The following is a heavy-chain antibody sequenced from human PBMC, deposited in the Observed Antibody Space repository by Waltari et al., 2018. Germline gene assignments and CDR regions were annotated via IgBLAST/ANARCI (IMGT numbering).Heavy chain of an antibody. CDR1: GSAFGDSD. CDR3: TRDLYGSGGDWFDP. CDR2: SGGGSRSYI. D-gene: IGHD3-10*01. Sequence: ELQLVESGGGPVKPGGSLRLPCAASGSAFGDSDMTRVRQAPGKGLEWVSSSGGGSRSYIFYADSVKGRFTVSRDNAKNSLYLQMNSLRAGDTAVYYCTRDLYGSGGDWFDPWGQGTLVTVSS. V-gene: IGHV3-21*03. J-gene: IGHJ5*02.